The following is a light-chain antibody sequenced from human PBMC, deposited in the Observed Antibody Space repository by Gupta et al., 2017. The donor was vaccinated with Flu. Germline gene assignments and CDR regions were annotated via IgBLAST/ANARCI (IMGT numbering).Light chain of an antibody. CDR2: DVS. J-gene: IGLJ3*02. Sequence: VTISCTGTSSDVGGYNYVSWYQQHPGKAPKLMIYDVSKRPSGVPDRFSGSKSGNTASLTISGLQAEDEADYYCCSYAGSYTWVFGGGTKLTVL. CDR1: SSDVGGYNY. CDR3: CSYAGSYTWV. V-gene: IGLV2-11*01.